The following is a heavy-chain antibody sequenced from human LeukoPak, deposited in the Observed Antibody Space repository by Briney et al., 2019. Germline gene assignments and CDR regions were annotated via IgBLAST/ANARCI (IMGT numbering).Heavy chain of an antibody. CDR1: GFTVSSNY. CDR2: IYSSGNT. D-gene: IGHD2-2*01. CDR3: ARGARRICSSTSCPFDP. V-gene: IGHV3-53*01. J-gene: IGHJ5*02. Sequence: GGSLRLSCAASGFTVSSNYMSWVRKTPGQGLEWVSVIYSSGNTYYSDSVKGRFTISRDNSKNTLYLQMNSLRAEDTAVYYCARGARRICSSTSCPFDPWGQGTLVTVSS.